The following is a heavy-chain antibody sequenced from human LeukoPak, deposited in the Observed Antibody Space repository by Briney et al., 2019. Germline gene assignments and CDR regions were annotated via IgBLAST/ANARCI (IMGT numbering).Heavy chain of an antibody. V-gene: IGHV3-30-3*01. J-gene: IGHJ3*02. D-gene: IGHD2-21*02. CDR2: IASDGSHT. CDR3: ARERQDTVIHSGAFDI. Sequence: GGSLRLTCAASGFTFSNYFMHWVRQAPGKGLEWVADIASDGSHTFYVESVKGRFTISRDNSKNTLYLQMNSLGPEDTAVYFCARERQDTVIHSGAFDIWGQGTMVTVSS. CDR1: GFTFSNYF.